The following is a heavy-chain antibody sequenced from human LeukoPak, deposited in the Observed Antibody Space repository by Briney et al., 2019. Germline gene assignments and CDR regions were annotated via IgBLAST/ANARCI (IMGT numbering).Heavy chain of an antibody. V-gene: IGHV4-59*01. CDR2: IYYSGST. CDR3: ARDSLPYYDFWSGYSGAFDI. Sequence: SETLSLTCTVSGGSISSYYWSWIRQPPGKGLEWIGYIYYSGSTNYNPSLKSRVTISVDTSKNQFSLKLSSVTAADTAVYYCARDSLPYYDFWSGYSGAFDIWGQGTMVTVSS. CDR1: GGSISSYY. J-gene: IGHJ3*02. D-gene: IGHD3-3*01.